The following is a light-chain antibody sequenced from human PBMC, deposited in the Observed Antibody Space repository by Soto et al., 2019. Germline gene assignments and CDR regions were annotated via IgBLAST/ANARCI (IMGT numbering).Light chain of an antibody. J-gene: IGLJ2*01. CDR2: GNS. CDR1: SSNIGAGYD. CDR3: SSYAGSNIVV. Sequence: QPVLTQPPSVSGAPGQRVTISCTGSSSNIGAGYDVHWYQQLPGTAPKLLIYGNSNRPSGVPDRFSGSKSGNTASLTVSGLQAEDEADYYCSSYAGSNIVVFGGGTKVTVL. V-gene: IGLV1-40*01.